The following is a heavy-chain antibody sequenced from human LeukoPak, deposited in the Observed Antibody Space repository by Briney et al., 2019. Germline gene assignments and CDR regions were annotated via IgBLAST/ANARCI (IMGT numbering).Heavy chain of an antibody. Sequence: GGSLRLSCAASGFTFDDYAMHWVRQAPGKGLEWVSGISWNSGSIGYADSVKGRFTISRDNAENSLYLQMNSLRAEDTALYYCATSAPPGWGQGTLVTVSS. CDR1: GFTFDDYA. V-gene: IGHV3-9*01. D-gene: IGHD3-10*01. CDR3: ATSAPPG. CDR2: ISWNSGSI. J-gene: IGHJ4*02.